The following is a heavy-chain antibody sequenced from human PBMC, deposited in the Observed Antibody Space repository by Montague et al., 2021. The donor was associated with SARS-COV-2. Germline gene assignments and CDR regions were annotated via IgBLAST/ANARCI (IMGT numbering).Heavy chain of an antibody. J-gene: IGHJ2*01. CDR2: IYYSGST. D-gene: IGHD3-16*01. Sequence: TLSLTCTVSGGSISSGGYYWSWIRQRPGKGLEWIGYIYYSGSTYYNPSLKSRVTISVDTSKNQFSLKMSSVTAADTAVYYCARSPEPMIRLMITSLNWYFDLWGRGTLVTVSS. CDR3: ARSPEPMIRLMITSLNWYFDL. CDR1: GGSISSGGYY. V-gene: IGHV4-31*03.